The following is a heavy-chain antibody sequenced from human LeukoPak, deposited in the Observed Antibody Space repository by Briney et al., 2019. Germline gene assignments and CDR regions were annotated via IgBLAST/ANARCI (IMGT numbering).Heavy chain of an antibody. D-gene: IGHD3-10*01. CDR2: ISSSSSTI. J-gene: IGHJ4*02. V-gene: IGHV3-48*01. CDR1: GFTFSSYG. Sequence: GGSLRLSCAASGFTFSSYGMTWVRQAPGKGLEWVSYISSSSSTIYYADSVKGRFTISRDNAKNSLYLQLNSLRAEDTAVYYCARLLWFGELFPLFDYWGQGTLVTVSS. CDR3: ARLLWFGELFPLFDY.